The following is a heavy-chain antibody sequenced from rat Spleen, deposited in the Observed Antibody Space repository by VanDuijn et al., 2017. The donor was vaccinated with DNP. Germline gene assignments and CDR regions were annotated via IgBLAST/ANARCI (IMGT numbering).Heavy chain of an antibody. CDR1: GLTFTDYD. CDR2: ISYAGSRT. Sequence: EVQLVGSGGSLVQPGRSLKLSCTASGLTFTDYDIAWVRQGPKKGLEWGATISYAGSRTYSRDSVKGRFTISRENAESTLYLQMDRLRSEDTATYYCATVHYYDGTRFAYWGQGTLVTVSS. J-gene: IGHJ3*01. CDR3: ATVHYYDGTRFAY. V-gene: IGHV5S10*01. D-gene: IGHD1-12*02.